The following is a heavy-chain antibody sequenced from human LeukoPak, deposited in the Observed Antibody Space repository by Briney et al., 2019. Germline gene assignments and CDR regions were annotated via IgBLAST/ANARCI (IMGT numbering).Heavy chain of an antibody. J-gene: IGHJ3*02. CDR3: ARDPHGGSGSDPHDAFDI. CDR1: GFTFSSNW. V-gene: IGHV3-74*01. CDR2: IKSDGSKT. Sequence: GGSLRLSCAASGFTFSSNWMHWVRQAPGKGLVWVSRIKSDGSKTSYADSVKGRFTISRDNAKNTLYLQMNSLRAEDTAMYYCARDPHGGSGSDPHDAFDIWGQGTMVTVSS. D-gene: IGHD1-26*01.